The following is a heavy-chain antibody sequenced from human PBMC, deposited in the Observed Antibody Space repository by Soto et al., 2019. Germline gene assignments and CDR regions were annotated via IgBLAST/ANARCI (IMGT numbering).Heavy chain of an antibody. CDR1: SGSFSGYY. J-gene: IGHJ4*02. V-gene: IGHV4-34*01. Sequence: QVQLHQWGAGLLKPSETLSLTCAVYSGSFSGYYWSWIRQPPGKGLEWIGELYQGLSIVYNPSLESRVTISGDSSKNQFSLKLRSVTAADTAIYYCARHGGYYFDYWGQGTLVTVSS. CDR3: ARHGGYYFDY. CDR2: LYQGLSI.